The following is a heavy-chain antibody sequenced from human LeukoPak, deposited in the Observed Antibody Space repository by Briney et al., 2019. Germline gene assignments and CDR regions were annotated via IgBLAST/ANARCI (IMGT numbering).Heavy chain of an antibody. CDR1: GFTFSSYW. J-gene: IGHJ4*02. D-gene: IGHD6-19*01. Sequence: GGSLRLSCAASGFTFSSYWMSWVRQAPGKGLEWVAFIRYDGSNKYYADSVKGRFTISRDNSKNTLYLQMNSLRAEDTAVYYCAKDESLYSSGWCHDYWGQGTLVTVSS. V-gene: IGHV3-30*02. CDR3: AKDESLYSSGWCHDY. CDR2: IRYDGSNK.